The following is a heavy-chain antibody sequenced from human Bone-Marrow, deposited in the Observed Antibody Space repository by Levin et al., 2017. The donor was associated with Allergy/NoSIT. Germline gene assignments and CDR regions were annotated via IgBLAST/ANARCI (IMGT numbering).Heavy chain of an antibody. CDR1: GFTFGSYG. CDR2: ISYDGKTK. D-gene: IGHD6-13*01. J-gene: IGHJ4*02. V-gene: IGHV3-30*18. Sequence: AGGSLRLSCAASGFTFGSYGMHWVRQAPGKGLQWVAVISYDGKTKYYADSLKGRFTISREDSKNTLYLQMNSLKPEDTAVYYCAKDSAAGDPFDYWGQGTLVTVSS. CDR3: AKDSAAGDPFDY.